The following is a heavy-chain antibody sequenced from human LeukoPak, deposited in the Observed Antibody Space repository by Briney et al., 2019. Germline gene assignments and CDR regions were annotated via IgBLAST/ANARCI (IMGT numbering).Heavy chain of an antibody. D-gene: IGHD4-23*01. Sequence: SETLSLTCAVYGGSFSGYYWSWIRQPPGKGLEWIGTIYYTGSTYYNPSLKSRVTISVDTSKNQFSLKLNSVTAADTAVYYCATRRWSHYFDSWGQGTLVTVSS. CDR2: IYYTGST. CDR1: GGSFSGYY. V-gene: IGHV4-34*01. CDR3: ATRRWSHYFDS. J-gene: IGHJ4*02.